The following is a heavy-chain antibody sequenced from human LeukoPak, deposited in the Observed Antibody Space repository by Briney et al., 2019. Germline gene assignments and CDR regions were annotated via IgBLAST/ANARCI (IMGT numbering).Heavy chain of an antibody. D-gene: IGHD4-11*01. CDR1: GGSFSGYY. J-gene: IGHJ6*02. V-gene: IGHV4-34*01. Sequence: SETLSLTCAVYGGSFSGYYWSWIRQPPGKGLEWIGEINHSGSTNYNPSLKSRVTISVDTSKNQFSLKLSSVTAADTAVYYCARVNTVTNLYYYYYYGMDVWGQGTTVTVSS. CDR3: ARVNTVTNLYYYYYYGMDV. CDR2: INHSGST.